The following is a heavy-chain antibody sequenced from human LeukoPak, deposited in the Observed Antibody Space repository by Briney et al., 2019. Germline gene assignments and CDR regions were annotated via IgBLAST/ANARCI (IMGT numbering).Heavy chain of an antibody. CDR1: GFTFSSYS. D-gene: IGHD2-2*01. Sequence: GGSLRLSCAASGFTFSSYSMNWVRPAPGKGLEWVSSISSSSSYIYYADSVKGRFTISRDNAKNSLYLQMNSLRAEDTAVYYCARVSGTSGPPTGFDPWGQGTLVTVSS. CDR3: ARVSGTSGPPTGFDP. V-gene: IGHV3-21*01. CDR2: ISSSSSYI. J-gene: IGHJ5*02.